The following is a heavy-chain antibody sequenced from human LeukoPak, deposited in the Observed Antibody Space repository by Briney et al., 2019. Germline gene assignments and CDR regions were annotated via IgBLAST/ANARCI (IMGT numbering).Heavy chain of an antibody. D-gene: IGHD1-26*01. CDR3: ARGLTGGLDP. CDR1: GFTFSSYG. Sequence: GGSLRLSCAASGFTFSSYGMHWVPQATGKGLEWVSSIATAGDTYYPGSVKGRFTISRENAKNSLYLQMNSLRAGDTAVYYCARGLTGGLDPWGQGTLVTVSS. V-gene: IGHV3-13*04. J-gene: IGHJ5*02. CDR2: IATAGDT.